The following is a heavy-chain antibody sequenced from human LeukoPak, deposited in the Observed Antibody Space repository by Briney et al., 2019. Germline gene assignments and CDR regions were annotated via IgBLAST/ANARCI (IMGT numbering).Heavy chain of an antibody. CDR3: ARASGYCSGGSCYKIDY. D-gene: IGHD2-15*01. CDR2: IYYSGST. J-gene: IGHJ4*02. V-gene: IGHV4-39*07. CDR1: GGSISSSSYY. Sequence: PSETLSLTCTVSGGSISSSSYYWGWIRQPPGKGLEWIGSIYYSGSTNYNPSLKSRVTISVDTSKNQFSLKLSSVTAADTAVYYCARASGYCSGGSCYKIDYWGQGTLVTVSS.